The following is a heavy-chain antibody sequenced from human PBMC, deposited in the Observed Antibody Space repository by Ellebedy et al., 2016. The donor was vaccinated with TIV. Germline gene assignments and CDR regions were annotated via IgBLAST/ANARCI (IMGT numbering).Heavy chain of an antibody. J-gene: IGHJ4*02. CDR2: IHYTGSM. V-gene: IGHV4-34*01. CDR1: GGSFSGYY. CDR3: ARRGYSYGSEYYFDY. D-gene: IGHD5-18*01. Sequence: SETLSLXXAVYGGSFSGYYWGWIRQPPGKGLEWIGSIHYTGSMYYNPSLKSRVTISVDTSKNQFSLKLSSVTAADTAVYYCARRGYSYGSEYYFDYWGQGTLVTVSS.